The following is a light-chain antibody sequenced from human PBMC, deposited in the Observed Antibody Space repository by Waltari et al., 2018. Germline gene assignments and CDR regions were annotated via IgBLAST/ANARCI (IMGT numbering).Light chain of an antibody. V-gene: IGLV1-47*01. Sequence: QSVLTQPPSASGTPGHRVTISCSGSSSNIGTNYVNWYQQFPGTAPKLLIYRNNQRPSGVPDRFSGSKSGTSASLAISGLRSEDEAEYYCAAWDTSHVVFGGGTKLTVL. J-gene: IGLJ2*01. CDR1: SSNIGTNY. CDR2: RNN. CDR3: AAWDTSHVV.